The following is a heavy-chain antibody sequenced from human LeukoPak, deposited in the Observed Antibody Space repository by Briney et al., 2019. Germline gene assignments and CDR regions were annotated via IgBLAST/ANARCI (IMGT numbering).Heavy chain of an antibody. Sequence: ASVKVSCKASGYTFTGHYMHWVRQAPGQGLEWMGWINPNSGGTNYAQKFQGRVTMTRDTSISTAYMELSRLRSDDTAVYYCARVVYYYDSSGYEYWGQGTLVTVSS. CDR3: ARVVYYYDSSGYEY. J-gene: IGHJ4*02. D-gene: IGHD3-22*01. CDR1: GYTFTGHY. CDR2: INPNSGGT. V-gene: IGHV1-2*02.